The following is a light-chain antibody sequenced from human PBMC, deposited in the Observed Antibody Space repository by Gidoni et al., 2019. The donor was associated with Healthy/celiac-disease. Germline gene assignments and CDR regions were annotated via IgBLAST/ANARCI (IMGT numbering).Light chain of an antibody. V-gene: IGKV1-39*01. Sequence: DIQMTQSSSSLSASVGDSVTITCRASQSISSHLNWYQQKPGKAPKLLIYAASSLQIGVPSRISDSGSGADCTLTISSMQPEDLATYYCQQSYSTPMYTFGQXTKLEIK. CDR2: AAS. CDR3: QQSYSTPMYT. J-gene: IGKJ2*01. CDR1: QSISSH.